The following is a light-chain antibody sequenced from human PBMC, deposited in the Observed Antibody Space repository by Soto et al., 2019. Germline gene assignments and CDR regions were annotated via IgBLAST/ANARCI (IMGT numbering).Light chain of an antibody. CDR3: CSYAGSSTYV. J-gene: IGLJ1*01. CDR2: EGS. Sequence: SALTQPASLSGSPGQSITISCTGTSSDVGSYNLVSWYQQHPGKAPKLMIYEGSKRPSGVSNRFSGSKSGNTASLTISGLQAEDEADYYCCSYAGSSTYVFGNGTKVTVL. CDR1: SSDVGSYNL. V-gene: IGLV2-23*01.